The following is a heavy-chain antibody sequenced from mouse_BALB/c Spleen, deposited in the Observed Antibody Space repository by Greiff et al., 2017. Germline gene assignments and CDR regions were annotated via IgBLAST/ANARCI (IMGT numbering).Heavy chain of an antibody. CDR3: AAYYRSFAY. CDR2: IDPFNGGT. CDR1: GYSFTSYY. D-gene: IGHD2-14*01. J-gene: IGHJ3*01. Sequence: VQLQQSGPELVKPGASVKISCKASGYSFTSYYMHWVKQSHGKSLVWIGYIDPFNGGTSYNQKFKGKATLTVDKASSTAYMHLSSLTSEDSAVYYCAAYYRSFAYWGQGTLVAVAA. V-gene: IGHV1S135*01.